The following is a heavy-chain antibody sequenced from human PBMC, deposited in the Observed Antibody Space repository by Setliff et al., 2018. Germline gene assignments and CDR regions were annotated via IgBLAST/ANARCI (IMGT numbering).Heavy chain of an antibody. Sequence: LSLTCTVSGGSISSGLYYWSWIRQPAGRGLEWIGRLYAGGSTNYNPSHKSRATISGDTSNDRLSLRLTSVTAADAAVYYCARGWVLGAFDIWGQGTMVTVSS. J-gene: IGHJ3*02. V-gene: IGHV4-61*02. CDR2: LYAGGST. D-gene: IGHD2-8*01. CDR3: ARGWVLGAFDI. CDR1: GGSISSGLYY.